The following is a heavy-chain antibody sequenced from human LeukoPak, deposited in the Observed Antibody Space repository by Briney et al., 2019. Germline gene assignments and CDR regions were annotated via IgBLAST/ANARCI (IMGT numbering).Heavy chain of an antibody. CDR2: IFYSGTT. D-gene: IGHD3-22*01. J-gene: IGHJ4*02. Sequence: SETLSLTCTVSGGSISSYYWSWIRQPPGKGLEWIGFIFYSGTTNYNPSLKSRATISVDTSKNQFSLKLSSVTAADTAVYYCARGGWNKFDYWGQGTLVTVSP. V-gene: IGHV4-59*01. CDR1: GGSISSYY. CDR3: ARGGWNKFDY.